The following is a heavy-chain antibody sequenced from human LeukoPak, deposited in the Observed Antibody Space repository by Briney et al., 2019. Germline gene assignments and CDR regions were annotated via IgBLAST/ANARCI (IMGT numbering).Heavy chain of an antibody. J-gene: IGHJ3*02. Sequence: SETLSLTCTVSGGSISSYYWSWIRQPPGKGLEWIGYIYYSGSTNYNPSLKSRVTISVDTSKNQFSLKLSSVTAADTAVYYCATGCSSTNCLDAFDIWGQGTMVTVSS. D-gene: IGHD2-2*01. CDR1: GGSISSYY. CDR2: IYYSGST. V-gene: IGHV4-59*01. CDR3: ATGCSSTNCLDAFDI.